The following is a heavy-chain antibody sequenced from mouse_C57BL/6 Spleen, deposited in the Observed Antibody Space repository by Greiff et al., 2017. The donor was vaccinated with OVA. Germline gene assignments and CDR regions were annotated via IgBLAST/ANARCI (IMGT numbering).Heavy chain of an antibody. CDR2: IYPGDGDT. V-gene: IGHV1-82*01. CDR3: ARRPLEDAMDY. CDR1: GYAFSSSW. Sequence: VQLQESGPELVKPGASVKISCKASGYAFSSSWMNWVKQRPGKGLEWIGRIYPGDGDTNYNGKFKGKATLTADKSSSTAYMELNSLTSEDSAVYYCARRPLEDAMDYWGQGTSVTVSS. J-gene: IGHJ4*01.